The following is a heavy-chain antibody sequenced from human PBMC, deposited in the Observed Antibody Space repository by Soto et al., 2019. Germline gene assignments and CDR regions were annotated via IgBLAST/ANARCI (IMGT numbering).Heavy chain of an antibody. CDR1: GYTFTSYG. CDR3: ARDAPLGWLRQMLIVSGGWFDP. V-gene: IGHV1-18*01. D-gene: IGHD5-12*01. CDR2: ISAYNGNT. Sequence: ASVKVSCKASGYTFTSYGISWVRQAPGQGLEWMGWISAYNGNTNYAQKLQGRVTMTTDTSTSTAYMELRSLRSDDTAVYYCARDAPLGWLRQMLIVSGGWFDPWGQGTLVTVSS. J-gene: IGHJ5*02.